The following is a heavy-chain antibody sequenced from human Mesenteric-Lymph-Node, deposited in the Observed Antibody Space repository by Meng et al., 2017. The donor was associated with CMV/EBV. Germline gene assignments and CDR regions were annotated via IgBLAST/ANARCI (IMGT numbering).Heavy chain of an antibody. V-gene: IGHV3-53*01. CDR3: ASSTDYGYYYYAMDV. D-gene: IGHD4-17*01. CDR2: ISSGGNS. CDR1: GFTVSSHY. J-gene: IGHJ6*02. Sequence: GESLKISCAASGFTVSSHYMSWVRQAPGRGLEWVSSISSGGNSNYADSVKGRFTISRDNSKNTLYLQMNSLRVEDTAVYYCASSTDYGYYYYAMDVWGQGTTVTVSS.